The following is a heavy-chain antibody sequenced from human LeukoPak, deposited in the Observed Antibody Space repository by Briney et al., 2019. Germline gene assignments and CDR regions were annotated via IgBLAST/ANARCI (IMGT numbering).Heavy chain of an antibody. CDR3: ARAQGYGGNFDY. CDR2: IYTSGST. CDR1: GGSISSGSYY. D-gene: IGHD4-23*01. V-gene: IGHV4-61*09. Sequence: SQTLSLTCTVSGGSISSGSYYWSWIRQPDGKGLEWIGHIYTSGSTNYNPSLKSRVTMSVDTSKNQFSLKLSSVTAADTAVYYCARAQGYGGNFDYWGQGTLVTVSS. J-gene: IGHJ4*02.